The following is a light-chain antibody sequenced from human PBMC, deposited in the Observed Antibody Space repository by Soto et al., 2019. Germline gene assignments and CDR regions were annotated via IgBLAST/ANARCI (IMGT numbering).Light chain of an antibody. J-gene: IGLJ1*01. CDR2: EGS. CDR3: CSFARSSTSYV. CDR1: SSDVGSSNL. Sequence: QSVLTQPASVSGSPGQSITISCTGTSSDVGSSNLVSWYQQHPGKTPKLIIYEGSRRPSGVSGRFSGSMSGNAASLTISGLQAEDEADHYCCSFARSSTSYVFGTGTRSPS. V-gene: IGLV2-23*01.